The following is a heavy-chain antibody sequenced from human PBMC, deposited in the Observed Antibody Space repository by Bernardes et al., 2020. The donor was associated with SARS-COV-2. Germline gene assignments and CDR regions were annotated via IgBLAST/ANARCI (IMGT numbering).Heavy chain of an antibody. Sequence: ASVKVSCKVSGYTLTALSMHWVRQAPGKGLEWMGGFDPEDGETIYAQKFQGRVTMTEDTSTDTAYMELSSLRSEDTAVYYCATVGGPVVVVPSSDPGYWGHGPLVTVSS. V-gene: IGHV1-24*01. J-gene: IGHJ4*01. CDR1: GYTLTALS. D-gene: IGHD2-2*01. CDR3: ATVGGPVVVVPSSDPGY. CDR2: FDPEDGET.